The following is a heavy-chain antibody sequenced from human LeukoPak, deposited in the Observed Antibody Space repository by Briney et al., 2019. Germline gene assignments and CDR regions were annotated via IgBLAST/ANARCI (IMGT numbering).Heavy chain of an antibody. CDR3: ARGGLRRSLGWFDP. Sequence: SQTLSLTCAISGDSVSSNSVGWNWIRQSPSRGLEWLGRTYYGSKWYTDYAVSVISRITINVDTSKNQFSLQLNSVTPEDTAVYYCARGGLRRSLGWFDPWGQGTLVTASS. D-gene: IGHD6-13*01. V-gene: IGHV6-1*01. CDR2: TYYGSKWYT. J-gene: IGHJ5*02. CDR1: GDSVSSNSVG.